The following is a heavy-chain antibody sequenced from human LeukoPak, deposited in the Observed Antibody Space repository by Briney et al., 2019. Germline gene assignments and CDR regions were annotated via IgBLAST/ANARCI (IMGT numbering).Heavy chain of an antibody. CDR1: GYTFTSYY. V-gene: IGHV1-46*01. CDR3: ARGEGWAGELLGYFDY. CDR2: INPSGGST. J-gene: IGHJ4*02. D-gene: IGHD3-10*01. Sequence: ASVKVSCKASGYTFTSYYMHWVRQAPGQGLEWMGIINPSGGSTSYAQKFQGRVTMTRDMSTSTVYMELSSLRSEDTAVYYCARGEGWAGELLGYFDYWGQGTLVTVSS.